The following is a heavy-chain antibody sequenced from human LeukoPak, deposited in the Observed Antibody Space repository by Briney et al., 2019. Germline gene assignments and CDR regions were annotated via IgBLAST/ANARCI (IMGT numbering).Heavy chain of an antibody. V-gene: IGHV1-69*05. CDR1: GGTFSSYA. Sequence: VASVKVSCKASGGTFSSYAISWVRQAPGQGLEWMGRIIPIFGTANYAQKFQGRVTITTDESTSTAYMELSSLRSEDTGGYYCASIPGDCCGDCAEYFQHWGQGTLVTVSS. CDR2: IIPIFGTA. CDR3: ASIPGDCCGDCAEYFQH. D-gene: IGHD2-21*02. J-gene: IGHJ1*01.